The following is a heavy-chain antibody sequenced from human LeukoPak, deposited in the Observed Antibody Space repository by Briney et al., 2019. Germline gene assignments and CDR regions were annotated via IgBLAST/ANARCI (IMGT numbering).Heavy chain of an antibody. Sequence: SETLSLTCTVSGGSISSYYGNWIRQPPGKGLEWIGYIYYSGSTNHNPSLKSRVTISVDTSKNQFSLKLSSVPAADPAVYYCATGHSGRGGIDPGGQGTLATVSP. CDR2: IYYSGST. V-gene: IGHV4-59*01. J-gene: IGHJ5*02. D-gene: IGHD3-10*02. CDR3: ATGHSGRGGIDP. CDR1: GGSISSYY.